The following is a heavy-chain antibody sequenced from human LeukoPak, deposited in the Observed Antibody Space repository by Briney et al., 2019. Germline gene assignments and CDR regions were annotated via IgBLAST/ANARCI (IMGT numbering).Heavy chain of an antibody. J-gene: IGHJ4*02. CDR2: IRYDGRNK. Sequence: GGSLRLSCAASGFTFSNYGMHWVRQAPGKGLEWVGFIRYDGRNKYYADFVKGRFTISRDNSKNTLYLQMNSLRAEDTAVYYCAKGRGYCSSTSCSSYFDYWGQGTLVTVSS. D-gene: IGHD2-2*01. CDR3: AKGRGYCSSTSCSSYFDY. V-gene: IGHV3-30*02. CDR1: GFTFSNYG.